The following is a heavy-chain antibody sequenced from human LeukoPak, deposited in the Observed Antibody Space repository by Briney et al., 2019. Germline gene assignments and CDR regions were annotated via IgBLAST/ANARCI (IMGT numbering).Heavy chain of an antibody. CDR2: INPNSGDT. V-gene: IGHV1-2*02. CDR3: ARETVPAIAAPRGLNY. Sequence: GASVKVSCKASGYTFTDYYIHWVRQAPGQGLEWMGWINPNSGDTNYAQKFQGRVTMTRDTSISTAYMELSRLRSDDTAVYYCARETVPAIAAPRGLNYWGRGTLVTVSS. J-gene: IGHJ4*02. CDR1: GYTFTDYY. D-gene: IGHD6-13*01.